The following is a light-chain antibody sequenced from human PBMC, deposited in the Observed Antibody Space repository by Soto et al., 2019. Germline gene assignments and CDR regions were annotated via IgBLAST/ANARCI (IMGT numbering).Light chain of an antibody. V-gene: IGKV1-5*03. CDR2: KSS. Sequence: DIQMTQSPSTLSASVGDRVTITCRASQSISSWLAWYQQKPGKAPKLLIYKSSSLESGVPSRFSGSGSGTEFTLTISILQPDDSATYYCQQYNDYPWTFGQGTKVEIK. J-gene: IGKJ1*01. CDR3: QQYNDYPWT. CDR1: QSISSW.